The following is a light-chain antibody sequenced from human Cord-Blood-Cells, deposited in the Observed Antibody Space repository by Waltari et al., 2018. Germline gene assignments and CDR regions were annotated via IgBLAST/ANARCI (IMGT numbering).Light chain of an antibody. J-gene: IGLJ2*01. CDR1: SGSIASNS. CDR2: EDN. Sequence: NFMLTQPQSVSESPGKTVTISCTRSSGSIASNSVQWYQQRPGSSPTTVIYEDNHRPSGVPERFSGSIDSSSNSASLTISVLKTEDEADYYCQSYDSSNHVVFGGGTKLTVL. CDR3: QSYDSSNHVV. V-gene: IGLV6-57*01.